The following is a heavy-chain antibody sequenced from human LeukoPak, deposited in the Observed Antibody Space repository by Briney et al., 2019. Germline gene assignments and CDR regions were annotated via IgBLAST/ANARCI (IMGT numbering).Heavy chain of an antibody. J-gene: IGHJ6*03. D-gene: IGHD6-19*01. CDR2: IKQDGSEK. CDR1: GFTFSSYW. CDR3: ARDPRESIAVAGTYMDV. V-gene: IGHV3-7*01. Sequence: GGSLRLSCAASGFTFSSYWMSWVRQAPGKGLEWVANIKQDGSEKYYVDSVKGRFTISRDNAKNSLYLQMSSLRAEDTAVYYCARDPRESIAVAGTYMDVWGKGPRSPSP.